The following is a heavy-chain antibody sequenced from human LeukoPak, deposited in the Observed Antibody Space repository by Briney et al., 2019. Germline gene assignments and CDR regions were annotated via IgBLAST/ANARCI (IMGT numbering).Heavy chain of an antibody. D-gene: IGHD2-21*01. Sequence: PSETLSLTCTVSGGSISSYYWGWIRQPAGKGLEWIGRIYYSGSTYYNPSLKSRVTISVDTSKNQFSLKLSSVTAADTAVYYCARHRARWHGLQAWGQGTLVTVSS. V-gene: IGHV4-59*05. CDR1: GGSISSYY. CDR3: ARHRARWHGLQA. CDR2: IYYSGST. J-gene: IGHJ5*02.